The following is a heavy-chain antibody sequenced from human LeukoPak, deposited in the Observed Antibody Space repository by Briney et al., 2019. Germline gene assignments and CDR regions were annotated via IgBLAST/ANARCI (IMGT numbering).Heavy chain of an antibody. D-gene: IGHD6-13*01. Sequence: GGSLRLSCAASGFTFTSYSMNWVRQAPGKGLEWVSSISSSSSYIYYADSVKGRFTISRDNAKNSLYLQMNSLRAEDTALYYCAREWMGYSSSRRYYYYYMDVWGKGTTVTVSS. V-gene: IGHV3-21*01. J-gene: IGHJ6*03. CDR1: GFTFTSYS. CDR3: AREWMGYSSSRRYYYYYMDV. CDR2: ISSSSSYI.